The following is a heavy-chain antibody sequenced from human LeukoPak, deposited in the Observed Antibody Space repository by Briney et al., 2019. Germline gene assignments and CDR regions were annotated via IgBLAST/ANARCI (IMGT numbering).Heavy chain of an antibody. V-gene: IGHV4-34*01. D-gene: IGHD1-26*01. CDR1: GFTFSSYV. Sequence: KSGGSLRLSCAASGFTFSSYVMTWVRQPPGKGLEWIGEINHSGNTNYNPSLKSRVTMSVDTSKNHFYLRLSSVTAADTAVYYCARQGSGTSYYYYTFPYWGQGTLVTVSS. J-gene: IGHJ4*02. CDR2: INHSGNT. CDR3: ARQGSGTSYYYYTFPY.